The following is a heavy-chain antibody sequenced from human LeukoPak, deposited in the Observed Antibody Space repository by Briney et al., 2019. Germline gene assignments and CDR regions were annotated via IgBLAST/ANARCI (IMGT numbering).Heavy chain of an antibody. V-gene: IGHV4-34*01. CDR1: GGSFSGYY. CDR3: ARERARVLSRGYMDV. Sequence: PETLSLTCAVYGGSFSGYYWSWIRQPPGKGLEWIGEINHSGSTNYNPSLKSRVTISVDTSKNQFSLKLSSVTAADTAVYYCARERARVLSRGYMDVWGKGTTVTVSS. D-gene: IGHD2-8*01. J-gene: IGHJ6*03. CDR2: INHSGST.